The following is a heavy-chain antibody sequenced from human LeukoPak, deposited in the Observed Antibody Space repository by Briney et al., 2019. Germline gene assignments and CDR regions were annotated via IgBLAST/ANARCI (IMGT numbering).Heavy chain of an antibody. CDR2: ISSSGSTI. V-gene: IGHV3-48*03. J-gene: IGHJ1*01. Sequence: QAGGSLRLSRAASGFTFSNYEMNWVRQSPGKGLEWVSYISSSGSTIFYADSVRGRFTISRDNAKNSLYLQMHSLRAEDTAVYYCARDWLWFGESDTWGPGTLVTVSS. CDR3: ARDWLWFGESDT. CDR1: GFTFSNYE. D-gene: IGHD3-10*01.